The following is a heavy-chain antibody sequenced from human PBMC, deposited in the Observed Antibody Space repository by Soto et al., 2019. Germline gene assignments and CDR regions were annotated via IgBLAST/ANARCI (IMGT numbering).Heavy chain of an antibody. Sequence: EVQLLESGGGLVQPGGSLRLSCAASGFTFSTYVMSWARQAPGKGLEWVSGIVGSGGSTYYADSVKGRFTISRDNSKNTLYLQMNSLRAADTAVYYCAKGHFYGSGTYLDYWGQGTLVTVSS. CDR2: IVGSGGST. J-gene: IGHJ4*02. V-gene: IGHV3-23*01. CDR1: GFTFSTYV. D-gene: IGHD3-10*01. CDR3: AKGHFYGSGTYLDY.